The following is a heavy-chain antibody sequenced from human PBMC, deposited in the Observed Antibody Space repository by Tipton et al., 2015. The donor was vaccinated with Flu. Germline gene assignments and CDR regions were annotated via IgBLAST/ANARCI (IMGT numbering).Heavy chain of an antibody. J-gene: IGHJ4*02. D-gene: IGHD1-26*01. CDR3: ARDGVVGATDY. Sequence: TLSLTSTVSGGSISSSSYYGGWIRQPPGKWLEWIGSIYYSGSTYYNPSLKSRVTISVDTSKNQFSLKLSSVTAADTAVYYCARDGVVGATDYWGQGTLVTVSS. CDR2: IYYSGST. CDR1: GGSISSSSYY. V-gene: IGHV4-39*07.